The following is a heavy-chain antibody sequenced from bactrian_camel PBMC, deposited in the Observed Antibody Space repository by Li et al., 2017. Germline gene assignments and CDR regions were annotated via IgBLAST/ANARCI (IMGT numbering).Heavy chain of an antibody. CDR1: GNTGWPNF. D-gene: IGHD5*01. J-gene: IGHJ4*01. V-gene: IGHV3S13*01. CDR3: SAAPLCVDHRGTWPWTNY. CDR2: IYIMGRNT. Sequence: VQLVESGGDSVQPVGSLRLSCVASGNTGWPNFMGWFRQSPGKEREAVATIYIMGRNTYYADSVMGRFTISQDNAKNTVYLQMNSLKLEDTAMYFCSAAPLCVDHRGTWPWTNYRGQGTQVTVS.